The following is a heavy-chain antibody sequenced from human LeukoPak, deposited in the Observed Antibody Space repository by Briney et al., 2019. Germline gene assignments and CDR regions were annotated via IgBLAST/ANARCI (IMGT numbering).Heavy chain of an antibody. CDR1: GGTFSSYA. D-gene: IGHD3-3*01. J-gene: IGHJ3*02. Sequence: ASVKVSCKASGGTFSSYAISWVLQAPGQGLEWMGGIIPIFGTANYAQKFQGRCTITTDKSTSTAYRELSSLRSEDTAVYYCARVGGKLRFLEWLGAFDIWGQGTMVTVSS. CDR2: IIPIFGTA. CDR3: ARVGGKLRFLEWLGAFDI. V-gene: IGHV1-69*05.